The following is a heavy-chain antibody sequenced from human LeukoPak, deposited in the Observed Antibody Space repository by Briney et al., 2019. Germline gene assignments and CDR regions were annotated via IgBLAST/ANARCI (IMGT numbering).Heavy chain of an antibody. CDR1: GFTFSSYG. D-gene: IGHD2-2*02. Sequence: GGSLRLSCAASGFTFSSYGMHWVRQAPGKGLEWVAVISYDGSNKYYADSVKGRFTISRDNSKNTLYLQMNSLRAEDTAVYYCAKGPFPHCSSTSCYTGAFDPWGQGTQVTVSS. CDR3: AKGPFPHCSSTSCYTGAFDP. CDR2: ISYDGSNK. V-gene: IGHV3-30*18. J-gene: IGHJ5*02.